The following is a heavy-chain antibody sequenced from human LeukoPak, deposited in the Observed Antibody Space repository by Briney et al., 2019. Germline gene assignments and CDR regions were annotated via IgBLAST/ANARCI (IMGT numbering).Heavy chain of an antibody. CDR3: ARPRPLWFGSRSWFDP. J-gene: IGHJ5*02. CDR2: INHSGST. Sequence: SETLSLTCAVYGGSFSGYYWSWIRQPPGKGLEWIGGINHSGSTNYNPSLKSRVTISVDTSKNQFSLKLSSVTAADTAVYYCARPRPLWFGSRSWFDPWGQGTLVTVSS. V-gene: IGHV4-34*01. D-gene: IGHD3-10*01. CDR1: GGSFSGYY.